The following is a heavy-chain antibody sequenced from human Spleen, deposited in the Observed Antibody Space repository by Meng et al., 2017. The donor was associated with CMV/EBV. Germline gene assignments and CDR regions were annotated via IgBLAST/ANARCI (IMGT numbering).Heavy chain of an antibody. Sequence: GESLKISCAASGFTFSSYSMNWVRQAPGKGLEWVSSISSSSSYIYYADSVKGRFTISRDNAKNSLYLQMNSLRSDDTAVYYCARLRSGWYSGEGGDAFDIWGQGTMVTVS. CDR2: ISSSSSYI. J-gene: IGHJ3*02. CDR1: GFTFSSYS. CDR3: ARLRSGWYSGEGGDAFDI. V-gene: IGHV3-21*04. D-gene: IGHD6-19*01.